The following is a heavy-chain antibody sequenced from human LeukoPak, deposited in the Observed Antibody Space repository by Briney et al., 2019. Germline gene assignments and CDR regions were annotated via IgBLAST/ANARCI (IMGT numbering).Heavy chain of an antibody. J-gene: IGHJ4*02. CDR1: GFTFSTYW. V-gene: IGHV3-7*01. D-gene: IGHD6-13*01. Sequence: GGSLRLSRAASGFTFSTYWMSWVRQAPGKGLEWVANIKQDGSEKYYLDSVKGRFTISRDNAKNSLYQQMNSLRAEDTAVYFCTREAAAGIDYWGQGTLVTVSS. CDR2: IKQDGSEK. CDR3: TREAAAGIDY.